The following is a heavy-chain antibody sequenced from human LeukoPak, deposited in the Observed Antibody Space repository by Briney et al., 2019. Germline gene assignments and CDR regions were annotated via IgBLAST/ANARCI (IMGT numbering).Heavy chain of an antibody. CDR3: AKYGITAMIYFDY. J-gene: IGHJ4*02. CDR2: ISGSGGGT. V-gene: IGHV3-23*01. Sequence: GGSLRLSSAASGVTFIGDARSGVREAPGKGGECGSAISGSGGGTYYACSVKGGFTISRDNSKNTHYLQMNSLRAEDTAVYYCAKYGITAMIYFDYWGQGTLVTVSS. CDR1: GVTFIGDA. D-gene: IGHD5-18*01.